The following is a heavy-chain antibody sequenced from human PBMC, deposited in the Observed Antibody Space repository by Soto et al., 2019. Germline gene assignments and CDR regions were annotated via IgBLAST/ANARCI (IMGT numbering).Heavy chain of an antibody. CDR3: ARHSLALRKNNWFDP. D-gene: IGHD3-3*02. J-gene: IGHJ5*02. V-gene: IGHV4-39*01. CDR1: GDSIISSDFY. Sequence: SETLSLTCTVSGDSIISSDFYWGWVRQPPGKGLEWIGSIFYLGSSYYNPSLKSRVTMSVDTSKNQFSLRLRSVTAADTALYFRARHSLALRKNNWFDPWGQGIMVTVSS. CDR2: IFYLGSS.